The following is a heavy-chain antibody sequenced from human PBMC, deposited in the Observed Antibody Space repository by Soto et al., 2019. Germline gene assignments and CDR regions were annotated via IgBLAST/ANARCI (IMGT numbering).Heavy chain of an antibody. CDR2: INPYSGGT. D-gene: IGHD6-13*01. CDR1: GYTFTSYG. V-gene: IGHV1-2*04. J-gene: IGHJ4*02. CDR3: ASGGIAAADPPRY. Sequence: GASVKVSCKASGYTFTSYGISWVRQAPGQGLEWMGWINPYSGGTNYVQKFQGWVTMTRDTSISTAYMELSRLRSDDTAVYYCASGGIAAADPPRYWGQGTLVTVS.